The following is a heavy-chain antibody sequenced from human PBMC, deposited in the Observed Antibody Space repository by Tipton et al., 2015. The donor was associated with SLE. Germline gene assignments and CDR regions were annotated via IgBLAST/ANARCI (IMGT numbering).Heavy chain of an antibody. V-gene: IGHV4-34*01. CDR1: GRSFSGYY. Sequence: TLSLTCAVYGRSFSGYYWSWIRRPPGKGLEWIGEISHSGTTKYNPSLKSRVTISVDTSKNHFSLKLSSVTAADTAVYYCASRYSYSSYYFDFWGQGTLVTVSS. D-gene: IGHD6-6*01. CDR3: ASRYSYSSYYFDF. J-gene: IGHJ4*02. CDR2: ISHSGTT.